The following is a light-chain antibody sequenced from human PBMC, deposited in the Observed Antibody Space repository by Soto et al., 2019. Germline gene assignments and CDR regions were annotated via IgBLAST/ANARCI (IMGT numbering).Light chain of an antibody. Sequence: ELVLTQSPGTLSLSPGERATLSCRASQSVSNNYLAWYQPKPGQTPRLLIYGASNRATGIQDRFSGSWSGTYFTLTISRLEPEEFAVYDCQQYGSSGTFGQGTKVDIK. CDR1: QSVSNNY. CDR2: GAS. J-gene: IGKJ1*01. CDR3: QQYGSSGT. V-gene: IGKV3-20*01.